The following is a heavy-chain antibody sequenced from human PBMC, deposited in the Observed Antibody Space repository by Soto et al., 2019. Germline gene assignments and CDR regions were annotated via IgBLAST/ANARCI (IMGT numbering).Heavy chain of an antibody. CDR3: AREDDYGYRYINYGLDV. J-gene: IGHJ6*02. CDR1: GFTFNIYA. D-gene: IGHD4-17*01. V-gene: IGHV3-30-3*01. Sequence: GASLRLSCAASGFTFNIYALHWVRQAPGKGLEWVAVISFDGTKKYYSDSVKGRFTISRDNLKNTLYLQMNNLRVEDAALYFCAREDDYGYRYINYGLDVWGQGTTVTVSS. CDR2: ISFDGTKK.